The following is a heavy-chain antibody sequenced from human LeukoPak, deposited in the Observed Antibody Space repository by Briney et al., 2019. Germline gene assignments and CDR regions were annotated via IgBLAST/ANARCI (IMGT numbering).Heavy chain of an antibody. J-gene: IGHJ4*02. CDR2: INPSGGST. D-gene: IGHD3-10*01. Sequence: GASVKISCKTSGYSFSMWGINWVRQAPGQGLEWMGIINPSGGSTSYAQKFQGRVTMTRDTSTSTVYMELSSLRSEDTAVYYCARVGGGGPTQLFDYWGQGTLVTVSS. CDR3: ARVGGGGPTQLFDY. CDR1: GYSFSMWG. V-gene: IGHV1-46*01.